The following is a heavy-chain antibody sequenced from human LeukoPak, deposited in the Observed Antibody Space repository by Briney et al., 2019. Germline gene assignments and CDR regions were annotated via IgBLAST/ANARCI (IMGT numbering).Heavy chain of an antibody. J-gene: IGHJ4*02. CDR2: INAGNGDT. V-gene: IGHV1-3*01. CDR1: GYTFTNYA. CDR3: ARGLWSAHRREYYFDS. Sequence: GASVTVSCKASGYTFTNYAVNWLRQAPGQRSEWMGWINAGNGDTKFSQNYQARVTITRDASASTAYMELSSLTSEDTAVYFCARGLWSAHRREYYFDSWGQGTLVTVSS. D-gene: IGHD3-3*01.